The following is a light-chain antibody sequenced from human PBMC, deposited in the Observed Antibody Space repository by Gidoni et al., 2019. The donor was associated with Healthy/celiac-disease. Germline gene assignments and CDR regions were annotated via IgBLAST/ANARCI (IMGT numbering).Light chain of an antibody. Sequence: DIEMTQSPSSLSASVGDSVTITCRASQSIRSYLNWYQQKPGKAPKLLIYAASSLQSGVPSRFSGSGSGTDFTLTISSLQREDFATYYCQQNYSTPPLTFGGGTKVEIK. CDR2: AAS. J-gene: IGKJ4*01. V-gene: IGKV1-39*01. CDR1: QSIRSY. CDR3: QQNYSTPPLT.